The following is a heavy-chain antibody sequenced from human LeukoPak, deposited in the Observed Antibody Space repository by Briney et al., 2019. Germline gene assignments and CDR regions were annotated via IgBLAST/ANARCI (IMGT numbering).Heavy chain of an antibody. D-gene: IGHD6-13*01. CDR2: INPNSGGT. CDR1: GYTFTDYF. Sequence: ASVKVSCNASGYTFTDYFIHWVRQAPGQGLEWMGWINPNSGGTKYAQKFQGRVTLTKDTSISTAYLELSRLRSDDTAVYYCARPPAAGTDYWGQGALATVSS. J-gene: IGHJ4*02. CDR3: ARPPAAGTDY. V-gene: IGHV1-2*02.